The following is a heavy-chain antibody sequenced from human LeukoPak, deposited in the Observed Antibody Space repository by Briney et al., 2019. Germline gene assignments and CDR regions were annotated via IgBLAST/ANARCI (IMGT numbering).Heavy chain of an antibody. CDR2: IIVGSGAT. CDR1: GFTFSTSA. V-gene: IGHV1-58*01. CDR3: AAELYGVYTDCCTFHL. J-gene: IGHJ3*01. Sequence: SVKVSCKTSGFTFSTSAVQWVRQTRGQRLEWIGWIIVGSGATNYAQSLQGRFTITRDMSTNTAYMELSSLGSEDSAVYYCAAELYGVYTDCCTFHLWGQGTMVTVSS. D-gene: IGHD4-17*01.